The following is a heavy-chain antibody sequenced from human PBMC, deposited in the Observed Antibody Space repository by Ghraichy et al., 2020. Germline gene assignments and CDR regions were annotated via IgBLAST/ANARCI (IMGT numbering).Heavy chain of an antibody. CDR1: GGSISSGGYY. J-gene: IGHJ6*02. CDR2: IYYSGST. V-gene: IGHV4-31*03. CDR3: ARDHVSSGYGHYYGMDV. Sequence: SETLSLTCTVSGGSISSGGYYWSWIRQHPGKGLEWIGYIYYSGSTYYNPSLKSRVTISVDTSKNQFSLKLSSVTAADTAVYYCARDHVSSGYGHYYGMDVWGQGTTVTVSS. D-gene: IGHD6-19*01.